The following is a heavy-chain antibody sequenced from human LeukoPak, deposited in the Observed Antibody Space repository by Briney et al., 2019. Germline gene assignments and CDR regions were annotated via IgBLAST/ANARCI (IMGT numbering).Heavy chain of an antibody. CDR3: AREVEDYYYGMDV. CDR1: GGTFSSYA. J-gene: IGHJ6*02. V-gene: IGHV1-69*13. Sequence: GASVKVSCKASGGTFSSYAISWVRQAPGQGLEWMGGIIPIFGTANYAQKFQGRVTITADESTSTAYMELSSLGSEDTAVYYCAREVEDYYYGMDVWGQGTTVTVSS. CDR2: IIPIFGTA.